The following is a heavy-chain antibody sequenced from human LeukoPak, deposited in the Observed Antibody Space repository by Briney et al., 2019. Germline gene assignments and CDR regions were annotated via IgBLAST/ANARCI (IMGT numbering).Heavy chain of an antibody. CDR2: IYPGDSDT. CDR3: ARGYDFWSGYLNWFDP. V-gene: IGHV5-51*01. D-gene: IGHD3-3*01. Sequence: GESLKISCKGSGYSFTSYWIGWVRQMPGKGLEWMGIIYPGDSDTRYSPSFQGQVTISADKSISTAYLQWSSLKASDTAMYYCARGYDFWSGYLNWFDPWGQGTLVTVS. CDR1: GYSFTSYW. J-gene: IGHJ5*02.